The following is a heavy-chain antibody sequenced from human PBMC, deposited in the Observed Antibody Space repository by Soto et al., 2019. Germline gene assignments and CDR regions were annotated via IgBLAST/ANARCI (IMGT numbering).Heavy chain of an antibody. V-gene: IGHV1-69*01. CDR2: IIPIVETP. Sequence: QVQLVQSGAEVKKPGSSMKVSCKASGGTFNSYDINWVRQAPGQGLEWMGGIIPIVETPKYAQKFQGRVTITADESTNTVYMELSSLSSVDAAMYYCARLSRPNYYDASGFFKDNWFDPWGQGTLVTVSS. D-gene: IGHD3-22*01. CDR1: GGTFNSYD. CDR3: ARLSRPNYYDASGFFKDNWFDP. J-gene: IGHJ5*02.